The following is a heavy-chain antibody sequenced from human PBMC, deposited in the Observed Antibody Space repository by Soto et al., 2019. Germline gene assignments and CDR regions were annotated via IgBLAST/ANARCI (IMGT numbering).Heavy chain of an antibody. CDR3: AKDHLVVVTAILWNAFDI. V-gene: IGHV3-11*01. Sequence: PGGSLRLSCAASGFTFSDYYMSWIRQAPGKGLEWVSYISSSGSTIYYADSVKGRFTISRDNSKNTLYLQMNSLRAEDTAVYYCAKDHLVVVTAILWNAFDIWGQGTMVTVSS. D-gene: IGHD2-21*02. J-gene: IGHJ3*02. CDR1: GFTFSDYY. CDR2: ISSSGSTI.